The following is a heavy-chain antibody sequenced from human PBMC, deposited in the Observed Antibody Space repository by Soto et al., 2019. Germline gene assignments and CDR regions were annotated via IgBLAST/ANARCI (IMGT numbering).Heavy chain of an antibody. Sequence: PSATLSLTCAVSGGSISSGGYSWSWIRQPPGKGLEWIGYIYHSGSTYYNPSLKSRVTISVDRSKNQFSLKLSSVTAADTAVYYCARVGPEGWNWNYPYDEYYFDYWGQGTLVTVSS. CDR2: IYHSGST. CDR1: GGSISSGGYS. CDR3: ARVGPEGWNWNYPYDEYYFDY. J-gene: IGHJ4*02. D-gene: IGHD1-7*01. V-gene: IGHV4-30-2*01.